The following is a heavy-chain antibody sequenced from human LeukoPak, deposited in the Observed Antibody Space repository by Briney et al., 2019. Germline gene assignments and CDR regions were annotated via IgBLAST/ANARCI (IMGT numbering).Heavy chain of an antibody. Sequence: GGSLRLSCAASGFTFSSYAMSWVRQAPGKGLEWVSAISGSGGSTYYADSVKGRFTISRDNSKNTLYLQMNSLRAEDTALYYCAKEVYYYGSGSYVRWFDPWGQGTLVTVSS. V-gene: IGHV3-23*01. CDR1: GFTFSSYA. CDR3: AKEVYYYGSGSYVRWFDP. D-gene: IGHD3-10*01. CDR2: ISGSGGST. J-gene: IGHJ5*02.